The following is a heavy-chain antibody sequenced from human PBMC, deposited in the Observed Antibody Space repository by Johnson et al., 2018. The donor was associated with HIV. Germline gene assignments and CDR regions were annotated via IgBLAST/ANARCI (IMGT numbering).Heavy chain of an antibody. CDR2: ISSSGSTI. V-gene: IGHV3-11*01. CDR3: TTDLVTPHAFDI. CDR1: GFTFRDHY. Sequence: QVQLVESGGGLVKPGGSLRLSCAASGFTFRDHYMSWIRQAPGKGLEWVADISSSGSTIYYADSVKGRFTISRDNAKNSLYLQMNSLKTEDTAVYYCTTDLVTPHAFDIWGQGTMVTVSS. J-gene: IGHJ3*02. D-gene: IGHD4-23*01.